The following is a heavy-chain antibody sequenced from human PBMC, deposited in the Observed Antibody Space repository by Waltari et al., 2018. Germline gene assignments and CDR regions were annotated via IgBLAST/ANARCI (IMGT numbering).Heavy chain of an antibody. Sequence: QVQLVQSGAEVKKPGSSVKVSCKASGGTFSSYTISWVRQAPGQGLEWMGRIIPILGIANYAQKFQGRVTITADKSTSTADMELSSLRSEDTAVYYCARDRVAATLENWFDPWGQGTLVTVSS. J-gene: IGHJ5*02. CDR1: GGTFSSYT. CDR2: IIPILGIA. CDR3: ARDRVAATLENWFDP. D-gene: IGHD2-15*01. V-gene: IGHV1-69*08.